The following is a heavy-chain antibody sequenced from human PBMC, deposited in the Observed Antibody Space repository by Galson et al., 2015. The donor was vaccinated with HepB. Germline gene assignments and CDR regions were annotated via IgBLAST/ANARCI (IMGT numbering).Heavy chain of an antibody. J-gene: IGHJ3*02. V-gene: IGHV3-11*01. CDR1: GFTFSDYY. CDR3: ARALGDLDHDAFDI. D-gene: IGHD3/OR15-3a*01. CDR2: ISSSGSTI. Sequence: SLRLSCAASGFTFSDYYMSWIRQAPGKGLEWVSYISSSGSTIYYADSVKGRFTISRDNAKNSLYLQMNSLRAEDTAVYYCARALGDLDHDAFDIWGQGTMVTVSS.